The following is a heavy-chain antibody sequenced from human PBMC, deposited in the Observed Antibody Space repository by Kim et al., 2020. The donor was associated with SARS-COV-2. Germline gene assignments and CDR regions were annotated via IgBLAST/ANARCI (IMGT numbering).Heavy chain of an antibody. V-gene: IGHV4-30-2*05. Sequence: STYYNPSLKSRVTISVDTSKTPFSLKLSSVTAADTAVYYCARDEGRWFDPWGQGTLVTVSS. CDR3: ARDEGRWFDP. J-gene: IGHJ5*02. CDR2: ST.